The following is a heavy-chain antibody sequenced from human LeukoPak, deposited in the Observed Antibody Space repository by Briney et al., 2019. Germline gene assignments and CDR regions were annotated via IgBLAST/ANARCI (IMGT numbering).Heavy chain of an antibody. J-gene: IGHJ6*02. Sequence: GASVKVSCKASGNSISNYAVSWVRQAPGQGFEWMEGIIPIFGTADYAQKFQGRVTITADQSTSTTYMALSSLKPEDTATYYCTTRACHAGGCSSSFYYYYGLHFWGQGTTVSVSS. CDR3: TTRACHAGGCSSSFYYYYGLHF. V-gene: IGHV1-69*13. D-gene: IGHD3-16*01. CDR1: GNSISNYA. CDR2: IIPIFGTA.